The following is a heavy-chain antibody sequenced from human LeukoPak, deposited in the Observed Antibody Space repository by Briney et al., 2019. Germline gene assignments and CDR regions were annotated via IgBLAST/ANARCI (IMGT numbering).Heavy chain of an antibody. V-gene: IGHV4-39*07. Sequence: PSETLSLTCSVSGVSISSGSDYWGWIRQPPGKTLEWIGSIYSSGSTHYNPSLKSRVIILIDTAKNHFSLNLSSVTAADTAVYYCARSDGYGLVGIWGQGTMVTVSS. D-gene: IGHD3-10*01. J-gene: IGHJ3*02. CDR1: GVSISSGSDY. CDR2: IYSSGST. CDR3: ARSDGYGLVGI.